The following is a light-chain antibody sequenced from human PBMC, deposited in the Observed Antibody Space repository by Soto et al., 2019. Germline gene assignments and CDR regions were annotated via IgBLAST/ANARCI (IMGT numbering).Light chain of an antibody. V-gene: IGKV3-15*01. CDR1: QSVSSD. J-gene: IGKJ3*01. CDR3: QQYNKWPPRFT. CDR2: GAS. Sequence: EIVMTQSPATLSVSPGERATLSCRASQSVSSDLAWYQQRPGQAPSLLIYGASTRATGIPARFSGSGSGTEFTLTISSLQSEDVAVYYGQQYNKWPPRFTFGPGTKVEIK.